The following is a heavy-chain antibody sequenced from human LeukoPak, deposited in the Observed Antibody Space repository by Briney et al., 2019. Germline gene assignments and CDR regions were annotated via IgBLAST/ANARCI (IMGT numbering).Heavy chain of an antibody. Sequence: GGSLRLSCAASGFTFSSYGMHWVRQAPGKGLEWVAFIRYDGSNKYYADSVKGRFTISRDNSKNTLYLQINSLRAEDTAVYYCAKDQQRGLPDAFDIWGQGTMVTVSS. V-gene: IGHV3-30*02. CDR3: AKDQQRGLPDAFDI. J-gene: IGHJ3*02. CDR2: IRYDGSNK. CDR1: GFTFSSYG. D-gene: IGHD6-25*01.